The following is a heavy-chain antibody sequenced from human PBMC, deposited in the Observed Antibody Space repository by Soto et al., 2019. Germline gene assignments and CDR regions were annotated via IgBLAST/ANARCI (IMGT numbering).Heavy chain of an antibody. V-gene: IGHV3-74*01. Sequence: VGSLRLSCVASGFAFRTYWMHWVRQVPGKGLLWVSRTSTDGSGTGYADSVKGRFTISRDNSKNTLFLQMDSLRAEDTAVYYCVRGDQYGTGSVLFDSWGQGSLVTVSS. J-gene: IGHJ4*02. CDR3: VRGDQYGTGSVLFDS. D-gene: IGHD3-10*01. CDR2: TSTDGSGT. CDR1: GFAFRTYW.